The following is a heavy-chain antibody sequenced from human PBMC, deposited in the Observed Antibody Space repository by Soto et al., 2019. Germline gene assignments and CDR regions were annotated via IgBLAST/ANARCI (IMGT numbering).Heavy chain of an antibody. CDR3: AGTVTLNWFDP. V-gene: IGHV4-39*01. Sequence: SETLSLTCTVSGGSISSSSYYWGWIRQPPGKGLEWIGSIYYSGSTYYNPSLKSRVTISVDTSKNQFSLKLSSVTAADTAVYYCAGTVTLNWFDPWGQGTLVTVSS. D-gene: IGHD4-17*01. CDR1: GGSISSSSYY. CDR2: IYYSGST. J-gene: IGHJ5*02.